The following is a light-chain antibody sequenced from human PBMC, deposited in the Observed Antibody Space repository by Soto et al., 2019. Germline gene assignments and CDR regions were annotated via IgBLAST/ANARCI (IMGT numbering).Light chain of an antibody. CDR3: QHFQSHSHP. V-gene: IGKV1-5*01. CDR1: QSVSSW. CDR2: EAS. J-gene: IGKJ2*01. Sequence: IQMNQSPAPQIECAGGRVTINIRASQSVSSWLAWYQQKQGKAPKVMIYEASSLERGVPSRYSASESGPGAPISSSSVKTDDGATYCCQHFQSHSHPVGQGTKVDI.